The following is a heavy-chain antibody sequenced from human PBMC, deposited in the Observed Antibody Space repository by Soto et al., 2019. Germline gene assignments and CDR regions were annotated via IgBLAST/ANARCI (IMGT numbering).Heavy chain of an antibody. V-gene: IGHV4-59*08. CDR3: ARKGSFDY. CDR1: GGSINSYY. CDR2: ISYSGST. J-gene: IGHJ4*02. Sequence: PLETLSLTCTVSGGSINSYYWSWIRQPPGKGLEWIGYISYSGSTNYNPSLKSRVTISVDTSKNQFSLKLSSVTAADTAVYYCARKGSFDYWGQGTLVTVSS.